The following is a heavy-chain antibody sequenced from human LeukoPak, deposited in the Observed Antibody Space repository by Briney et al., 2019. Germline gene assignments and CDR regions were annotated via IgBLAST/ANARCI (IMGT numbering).Heavy chain of an antibody. CDR3: AREDILTGYLDY. J-gene: IGHJ4*02. D-gene: IGHD3-9*01. Sequence: ASVKVSCKASGYTFTSYDINWVRQATGQGLEWMGWMNPNSGNTGYAQKFQGRVTMTRNTSISTAYMELSSLRSEDTAVYYCAREDILTGYLDYWGQGTLVTVSS. CDR2: MNPNSGNT. V-gene: IGHV1-8*01. CDR1: GYTFTSYD.